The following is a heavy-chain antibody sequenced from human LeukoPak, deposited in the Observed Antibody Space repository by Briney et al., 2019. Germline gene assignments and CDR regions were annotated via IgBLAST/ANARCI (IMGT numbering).Heavy chain of an antibody. D-gene: IGHD3-10*01. Sequence: ASVKVSCKASGYTFTDFYMLWVRQAPGQGLEWMGWINPNSGATDYAQKFQGRVTMTRDTSTSTAYMELSRLRSDDTAVYHCARGHGSYYYYMDVWGKGTTVTVSS. CDR1: GYTFTDFY. CDR3: ARGHGSYYYYMDV. CDR2: INPNSGAT. J-gene: IGHJ6*03. V-gene: IGHV1-2*02.